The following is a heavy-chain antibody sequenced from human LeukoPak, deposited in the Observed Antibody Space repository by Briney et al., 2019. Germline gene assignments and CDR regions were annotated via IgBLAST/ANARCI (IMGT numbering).Heavy chain of an antibody. Sequence: GGSLRLSCAASGFTFSSYSMNWVRQAPGKGLEWVSSISSSSSYIYYADSVKGRFTISRDNSKNTLYLQMNSLRAEDTAVYYCAREPGGAPFDYWGQGTLVTVSS. CDR1: GFTFSSYS. CDR3: AREPGGAPFDY. CDR2: ISSSSSYI. V-gene: IGHV3-21*01. J-gene: IGHJ4*02. D-gene: IGHD3-16*01.